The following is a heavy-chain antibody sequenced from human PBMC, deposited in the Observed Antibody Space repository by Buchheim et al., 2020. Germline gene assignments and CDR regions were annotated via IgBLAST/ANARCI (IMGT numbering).Heavy chain of an antibody. CDR1: GFTFSSYA. D-gene: IGHD2-2*01. CDR2: ISYDGSNK. Sequence: QVQLVESGGGVVQPGRSLRLSCAASGFTFSSYAMHWVRQAPGKGLEWVAVISYDGSNKYYADSVKGRFTISRDNSKNTLYLQMNSLRAEDTAVYYCARGCGRTSCQVSQNYYGMDVWGQGTT. V-gene: IGHV3-30-3*01. CDR3: ARGCGRTSCQVSQNYYGMDV. J-gene: IGHJ6*02.